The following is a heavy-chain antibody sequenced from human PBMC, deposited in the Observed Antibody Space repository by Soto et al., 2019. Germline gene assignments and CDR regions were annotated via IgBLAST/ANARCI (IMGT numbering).Heavy chain of an antibody. J-gene: IGHJ6*03. CDR1: GYTFTSYD. CDR3: ARVRTPVLLWFGESNYMDV. CDR2: MNPNSGNT. V-gene: IGHV1-8*01. D-gene: IGHD3-10*01. Sequence: ASVKVSCKASGYTFTSYDINWVRQATGQGLEWMGWMNPNSGNTGYAQKFQGRVTMTRNTSISTAYMELSSRRSEDTAVYYCARVRTPVLLWFGESNYMDVWGKGTTVTVSS.